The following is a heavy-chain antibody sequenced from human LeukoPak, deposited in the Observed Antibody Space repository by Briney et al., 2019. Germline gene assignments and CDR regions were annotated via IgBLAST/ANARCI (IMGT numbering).Heavy chain of an antibody. V-gene: IGHV4-59*08. CDR3: ASGCSSVEGYFDY. CDR2: IYYSGST. J-gene: IGHJ4*02. CDR1: GGSISSYY. Sequence: SETLSLTCTVSGGSISSYYRSWIRQPPGKGLEWIGYIYYSGSTNYNPSLKSRVTISVDTSKNQFSLKLSSVTAADTAVYYCASGCSSVEGYFDYWGQGTLVTVSS. D-gene: IGHD6-19*01.